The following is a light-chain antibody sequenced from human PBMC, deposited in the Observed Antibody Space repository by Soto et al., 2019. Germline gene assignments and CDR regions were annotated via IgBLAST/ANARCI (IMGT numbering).Light chain of an antibody. CDR1: SSNIGAGYD. J-gene: IGLJ3*02. Sequence: QSVLTQPPSVSGAPGQRVTISCTGSSSNIGAGYDVHWYQQLPGTAPKLLIYGNSNRPSGVPDRFSGSKSGTSASLAITGLQAEDAADYYCQSYASSLSGWVFGGGTKVTVL. V-gene: IGLV1-40*01. CDR3: QSYASSLSGWV. CDR2: GNS.